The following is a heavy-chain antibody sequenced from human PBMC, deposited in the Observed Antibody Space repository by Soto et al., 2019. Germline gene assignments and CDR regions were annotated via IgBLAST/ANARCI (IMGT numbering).Heavy chain of an antibody. D-gene: IGHD6-13*01. CDR2: ISGSGGST. Sequence: GVLRLSCEASGFTFSSYAMSWVRQAPGKGLEWVSAISGSGGSTYYADSVKGRFTISRDNSKNTLYLQMNSLRAEDTAVYYCAKEKFFVAAEHNRFDYWVQGTLVTVSS. CDR1: GFTFSSYA. J-gene: IGHJ4*02. CDR3: AKEKFFVAAEHNRFDY. V-gene: IGHV3-23*01.